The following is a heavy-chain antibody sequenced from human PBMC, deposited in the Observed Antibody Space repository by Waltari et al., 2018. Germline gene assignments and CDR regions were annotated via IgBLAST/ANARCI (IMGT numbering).Heavy chain of an antibody. J-gene: IGHJ5*01. V-gene: IGHV3-21*01. CDR2: ISRTGSYT. CDR1: VFTFRHST. Sequence: EVQLLESGGGLVRPGGSPKLSSAAHVFTFRHSTMKWVRRAPGKGLEWVSSISRTGSYTYYADSVKVRFTISRYNAKKSMSLQINNLSAEDTAVYYSASSWYDCWGQGTLVTLSS. CDR3: ASSWYDC.